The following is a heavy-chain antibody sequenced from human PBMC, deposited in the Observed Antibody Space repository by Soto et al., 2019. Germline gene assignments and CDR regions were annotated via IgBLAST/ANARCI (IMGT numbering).Heavy chain of an antibody. CDR2: QSGNT. V-gene: IGHV4-61*01. J-gene: IGHJ4*02. D-gene: IGHD3-16*01. CDR3: EVYNEGGYGDGY. CDR1: GPSVSSNSYH. Sequence: QVQLQESGPGLVKPSETLSLTCTVSGPSVSSNSYHWTWIRQPPGKGLECIGQSGNTDDNPSLKSPRPRSVDTCKHHLSPTLNSVTAAATAVYYCEVYNEGGYGDGYWGQGTQVTVSS.